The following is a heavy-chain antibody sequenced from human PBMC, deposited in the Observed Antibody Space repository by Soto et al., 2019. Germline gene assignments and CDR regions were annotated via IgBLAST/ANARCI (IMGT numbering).Heavy chain of an antibody. CDR1: GGSISSNNW. V-gene: IGHV4-4*02. J-gene: IGHJ4*02. CDR2: IYHSGST. D-gene: IGHD3-22*01. CDR3: ARRTDYYASSGTFDY. Sequence: QVQLQESGPGLVKPSGTLSLTCAVSGGSISSNNWWSWVRQPPGKGLEWIGEIYHSGSTNYNPSLDSRVTILVDKSKNKFSLNLSSVTAADTAVYYCARRTDYYASSGTFDYWGQGTLVTVSS.